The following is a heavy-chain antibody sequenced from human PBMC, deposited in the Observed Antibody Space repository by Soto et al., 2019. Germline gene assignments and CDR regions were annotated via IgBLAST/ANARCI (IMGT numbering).Heavy chain of an antibody. CDR1: GFTFDRYA. J-gene: IGHJ4*02. CDR3: ARVLNYDSTGFDF. D-gene: IGHD3-22*01. V-gene: IGHV3-33*01. CDR2: IWFDGSNK. Sequence: QVQLVESGGGVDQPGRSLRLSCAASGFTFDRYAMHWVRQAPGKGLEWVAVIWFDGSNKYYADSVKGRFTISRDNSKNTVYLLMNSLRAEDTALYYCARVLNYDSTGFDFWGQGTLITVSS.